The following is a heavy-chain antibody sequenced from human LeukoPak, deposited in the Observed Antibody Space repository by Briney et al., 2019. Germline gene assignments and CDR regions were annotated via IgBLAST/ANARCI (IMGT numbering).Heavy chain of an antibody. CDR3: ARRDTTGWYHHFDY. D-gene: IGHD6-19*01. CDR1: WFTVSSNP. J-gene: IGHJ4*02. CDR2: LCNSGGA. V-gene: IGHV3-53*01. Sequence: PGGAPRLPCAASWFTVSSNPMTWVRQAPGEGLAWGLILCNSGGANSADSVKGRFTISRDNSRNTLFLQMNRRRAEDTAVYYCARRDTTGWYHHFDYWGQGTLVTVSS.